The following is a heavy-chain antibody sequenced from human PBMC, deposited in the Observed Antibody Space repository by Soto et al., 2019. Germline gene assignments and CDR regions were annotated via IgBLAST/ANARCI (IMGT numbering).Heavy chain of an antibody. J-gene: IGHJ6*02. V-gene: IGHV3-23*01. D-gene: IGHD5-12*01. Sequence: EVQLLESGGGLVQPGGSLRLSCAASGFTFSSYAMSWVRQAPGKGLEWVSAISGSGGSTYYADNVKGRFTISRDNSKNTMHLEMNSLRAEDTAVYYCGKATRNIAIGLRGGMDVWGQGTTVTVSS. CDR1: GFTFSSYA. CDR2: ISGSGGST. CDR3: GKATRNIAIGLRGGMDV.